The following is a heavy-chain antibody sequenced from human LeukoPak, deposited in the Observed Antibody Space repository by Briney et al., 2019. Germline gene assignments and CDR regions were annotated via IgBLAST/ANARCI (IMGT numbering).Heavy chain of an antibody. J-gene: IGHJ4*02. Sequence: SETLSLTCTVSGGSISSGGYYWSWIRQHPGKGLEWIGYIYYSGSTYYNPPLKSRVTISVDTSKNQFSLKLSSVTAADTAVYYCARVDTAWRNFDYWGQGTLVTVSS. CDR2: IYYSGST. CDR3: ARVDTAWRNFDY. V-gene: IGHV4-31*03. CDR1: GGSISSGGYY. D-gene: IGHD5-18*01.